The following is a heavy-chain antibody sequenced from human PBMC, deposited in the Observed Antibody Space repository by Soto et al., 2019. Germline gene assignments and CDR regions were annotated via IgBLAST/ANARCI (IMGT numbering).Heavy chain of an antibody. CDR1: GFTFKTHA. CDR2: IAYDGNEK. D-gene: IGHD1-26*01. Sequence: QVQLVESGGGVVQPGTSLRLSCAASGFTFKTHAMHSVRQAPGKGLGWMAVIAYDGNEKFYADSVKGRFTISRDNSKNALYLQVNPLSNEDTAVYYCGKDVGDYVPYYYGVDVWGQGTTVTVSS. J-gene: IGHJ6*02. V-gene: IGHV3-30*18. CDR3: GKDVGDYVPYYYGVDV.